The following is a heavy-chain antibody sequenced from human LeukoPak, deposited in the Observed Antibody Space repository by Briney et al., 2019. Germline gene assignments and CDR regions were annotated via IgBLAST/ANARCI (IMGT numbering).Heavy chain of an antibody. V-gene: IGHV3-48*03. CDR1: GFSFSSYE. Sequence: GGSLRLSCAASGFSFSSYEFSWVRQAPGKGLEWVSHIYTDSNIYQADSVKGRFTISRDNAKNSLYLQMNSLRAEDTAIYYCARASNSPFDYWGLGTLVTVSS. CDR2: IYTDSNI. D-gene: IGHD2-21*01. J-gene: IGHJ4*02. CDR3: ARASNSPFDY.